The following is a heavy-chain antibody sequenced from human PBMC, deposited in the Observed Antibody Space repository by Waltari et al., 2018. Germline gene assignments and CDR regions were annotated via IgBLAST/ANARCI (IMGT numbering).Heavy chain of an antibody. CDR1: GDTFSTYD. J-gene: IGHJ3*02. V-gene: IGHV1-69*12. CDR2: IIPIFDTP. CDR3: ARDVSLVVTDDDPDI. D-gene: IGHD3-16*01. Sequence: QVQLVQSGAEVKKPGSSVKVSCKASGDTFSTYDITWVRQAPGQGLDWMGGIIPIFDTPSYPQKFQGRVTITADASTKTAYMELSSLRSEDTAVYYCARDVSLVVTDDDPDIWGQGTMVTVSS.